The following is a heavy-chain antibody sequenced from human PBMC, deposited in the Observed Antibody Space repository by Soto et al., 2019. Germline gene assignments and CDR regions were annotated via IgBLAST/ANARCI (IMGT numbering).Heavy chain of an antibody. CDR1: GFTFTNYF. CDR2: ISPYDGST. CDR3: ARGDGRGTSGFYFYYGMDV. D-gene: IGHD6-25*01. Sequence: QVQLVQSGTEVKKPGASVKISCKASGFTFTNYFFHWVRQAPRQGLEWMGIISPYDGSTNYLKSLQGRGNLDSEPSTGKGYFGLGRLTSEDTAVYYCARGDGRGTSGFYFYYGMDVWGHGTTVAVSS. J-gene: IGHJ6*02. V-gene: IGHV1-46*01.